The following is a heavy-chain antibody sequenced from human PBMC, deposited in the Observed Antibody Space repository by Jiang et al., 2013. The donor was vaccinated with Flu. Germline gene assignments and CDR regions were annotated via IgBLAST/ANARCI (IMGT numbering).Heavy chain of an antibody. D-gene: IGHD1-26*01. J-gene: IGHJ5*02. V-gene: IGHV1-46*01. CDR2: INPSGGST. CDR1: GYTFTSYY. CDR3: ARDVSGLWGATREVDWFDP. Sequence: KPGASVKVSCKASGYTFTSYYMHWVRQAPGQGLEWMGIINPSGGSTSYAQKFQGRVTMTTDTSTSTAYMELRSLRSDDTAVYYCARDVSGLWGATREVDWFDPWGQGTLVTVSS.